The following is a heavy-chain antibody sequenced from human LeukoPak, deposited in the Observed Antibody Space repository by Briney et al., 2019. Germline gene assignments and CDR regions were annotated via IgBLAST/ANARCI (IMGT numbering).Heavy chain of an antibody. D-gene: IGHD1-26*01. CDR1: GFTFNRCW. J-gene: IGHJ4*02. CDR2: INPDGRDT. Sequence: GGSLRLSCVVSGFTFNRCWMNWVRQAPGKGLEWVAHINPDGRDTYYVDSVKGRFTISRDNAKNSLYLQMNSLRAEDTAVYYCARDLGGSYYFFYHYFDYWGQGTLVTVSS. V-gene: IGHV3-7*01. CDR3: ARDLGGSYYFFYHYFDY.